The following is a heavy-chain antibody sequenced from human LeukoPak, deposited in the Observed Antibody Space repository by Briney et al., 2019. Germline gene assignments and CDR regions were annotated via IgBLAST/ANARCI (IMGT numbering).Heavy chain of an antibody. J-gene: IGHJ4*02. Sequence: SETLSLTCTVSGGSISNLNYYWSWIRQPAGKGLEWIGSIYYSGSTYYNPSLKSRVTISVDTSKNQFSLKLSSVTAADTAVYYCAREGGSYMEGYFDYWGQGTLVTVSS. D-gene: IGHD1-26*01. CDR2: IYYSGST. V-gene: IGHV4-39*07. CDR3: AREGGSYMEGYFDY. CDR1: GGSISNLNYY.